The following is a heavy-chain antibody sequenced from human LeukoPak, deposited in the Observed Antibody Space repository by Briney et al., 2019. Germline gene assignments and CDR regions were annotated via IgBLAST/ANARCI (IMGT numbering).Heavy chain of an antibody. J-gene: IGHJ6*02. CDR3: RLPYYYGSGSSYGMDV. D-gene: IGHD3-10*01. CDR2: IRSKANSYAT. V-gene: IGHV3-73*01. CDR1: GFTFSGSA. Sequence: PGGSLRLSCAASGFTFSGSAMHWVRQASGKGLEWVGRIRSKANSYATAYAASVKGRFTISRDDSKNTAYLQMNSLKTEHTAVYYCRLPYYYGSGSSYGMDVWGQGTTVTVSS.